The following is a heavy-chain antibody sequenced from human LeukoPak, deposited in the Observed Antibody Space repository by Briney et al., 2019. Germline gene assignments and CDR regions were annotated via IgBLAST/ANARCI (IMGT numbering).Heavy chain of an antibody. J-gene: IGHJ4*02. CDR3: ASAGRCSSTSCYAEFDY. CDR2: IINSGDT. CDR1: GFTFSSYA. Sequence: GGSLRLSCAASGFTFSSYAMSWVRQAPGKGLEWVSGIINSGDTLYGDSVKGRFTISRDNSKNTLYLQMNSLRAEDTAVYYCASAGRCSSTSCYAEFDYWGQGTLVTVSS. V-gene: IGHV3-23*01. D-gene: IGHD2-2*01.